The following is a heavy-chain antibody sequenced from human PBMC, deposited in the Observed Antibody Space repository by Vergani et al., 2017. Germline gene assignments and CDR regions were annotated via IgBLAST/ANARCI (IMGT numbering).Heavy chain of an antibody. V-gene: IGHV4-4*03. J-gene: IGHJ5*02. Sequence: QVQLQESGPGLVKPPGTLSLTCAVSGGSISSSNWWSWVRQPPGKGLEWIGSIYHSGSTYYNPSLKSRVTISVDTSKNQFSLKLSSVTAADTAVYYCARHIARPTGNWFDPWGQGTLVTVSS. CDR3: ARHIARPTGNWFDP. CDR1: GGSISSSNW. D-gene: IGHD3-9*01. CDR2: IYHSGST.